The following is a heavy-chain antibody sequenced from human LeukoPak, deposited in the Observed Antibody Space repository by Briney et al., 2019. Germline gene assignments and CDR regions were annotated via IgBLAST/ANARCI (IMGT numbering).Heavy chain of an antibody. CDR2: IYSGGST. D-gene: IGHD5-18*01. V-gene: IGHV3-53*01. J-gene: IGHJ4*02. Sequence: GGSLRLSCAASGFTVSSNYMSWVRQAPGKGLEWVSVIYSGGSTYYADSVKGRFTISRDNSKSTLYLQMNSLRAEDTAVYYCAKRAGIQLGFDYWGQGTLVTVSS. CDR1: GFTVSSNY. CDR3: AKRAGIQLGFDY.